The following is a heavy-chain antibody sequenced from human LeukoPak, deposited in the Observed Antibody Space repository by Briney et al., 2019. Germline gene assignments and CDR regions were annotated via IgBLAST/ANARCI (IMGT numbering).Heavy chain of an antibody. CDR1: GFTFSRFG. D-gene: IGHD1-26*01. Sequence: GGSLRLSCAASGFTFSRFGMHWVRQAPGKGLEWVAIIWHDGSNKYYADSVKGRFTVSRDNSKNTLYLEVNSLRVEDTAVYYCVREASDGGGALDYWGQGTLVTVSS. J-gene: IGHJ4*02. CDR3: VREASDGGGALDY. CDR2: IWHDGSNK. V-gene: IGHV3-33*01.